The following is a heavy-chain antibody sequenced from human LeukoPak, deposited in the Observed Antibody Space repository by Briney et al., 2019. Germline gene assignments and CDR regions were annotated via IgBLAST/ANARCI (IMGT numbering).Heavy chain of an antibody. CDR3: ARSEPGGRFDY. V-gene: IGHV1-69*13. D-gene: IGHD4-23*01. Sequence: ASVKVSCKASGGTFSSYAISWVRQAPGQGLEWMGGIIPIYGTANYAQKFQGRVTITADESTSTAYMELSSLRSEDTAVYYCARSEPGGRFDYWGQGTLVTVSS. CDR1: GGTFSSYA. CDR2: IIPIYGTA. J-gene: IGHJ4*02.